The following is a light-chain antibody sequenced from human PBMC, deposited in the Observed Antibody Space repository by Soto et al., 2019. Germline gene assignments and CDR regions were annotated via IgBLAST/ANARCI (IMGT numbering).Light chain of an antibody. CDR1: QDISKY. CDR3: QQYDSFPFT. J-gene: IGKJ3*01. CDR2: DAS. Sequence: DIQMTQSPSSLSASVGDRVTITCQASQDISKYLNWYQQQPGKAPKLLIYDASNLETGVPSRFRGTGSSAYYTFTISSLHPEDFATYHCQQYDSFPFTFGPGTKVEIK. V-gene: IGKV1-33*01.